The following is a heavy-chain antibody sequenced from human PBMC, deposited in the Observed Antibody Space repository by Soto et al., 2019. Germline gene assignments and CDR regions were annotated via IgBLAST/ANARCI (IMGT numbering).Heavy chain of an antibody. V-gene: IGHV4-4*02. Sequence: ETLSLTCADSGGCISSSNWGSWVRQPPVKGLWWIGEIYHSGSTNYNASHKSRVTISVDKSKNQFSLKLSSVNAAETAVYYCARGVPKPYYDFWSGYSTIDYWGQGTLVTVSS. D-gene: IGHD3-3*01. CDR2: IYHSGST. CDR3: ARGVPKPYYDFWSGYSTIDY. CDR1: GGCISSSNW. J-gene: IGHJ4*02.